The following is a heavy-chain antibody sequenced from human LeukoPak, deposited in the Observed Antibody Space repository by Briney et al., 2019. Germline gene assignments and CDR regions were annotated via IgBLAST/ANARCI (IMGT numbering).Heavy chain of an antibody. CDR3: ARELPYCGGDCYSGWFDP. CDR2: IYTSGST. V-gene: IGHV4-61*02. D-gene: IGHD2-21*02. J-gene: IGHJ5*02. Sequence: SQTLSLTCTVSGGSISSGSYYWSWIRQPAGKGLEWIGRIYTSGSTNYNPSLKSRVTISVDTSKNQFSLQLSSVTAADTAVYYCARELPYCGGDCYSGWFDPWGQGILVTVSS. CDR1: GGSISSGSYY.